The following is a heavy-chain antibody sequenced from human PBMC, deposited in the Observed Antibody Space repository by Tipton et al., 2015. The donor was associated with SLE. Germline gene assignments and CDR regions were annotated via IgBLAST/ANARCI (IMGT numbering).Heavy chain of an antibody. CDR3: AGELLDYFDF. D-gene: IGHD1-26*01. J-gene: IGHJ4*02. Sequence: RSLRLSCAASGFTFSTYGMHWVRQAPGKGLEWVAVIWYDGSNKYYADSVKGRFTISRDNSKNTLYLQMNSLRADDTAVYYCAGELLDYFDFWGQGTLVTVSS. CDR2: IWYDGSNK. V-gene: IGHV3-33*08. CDR1: GFTFSTYG.